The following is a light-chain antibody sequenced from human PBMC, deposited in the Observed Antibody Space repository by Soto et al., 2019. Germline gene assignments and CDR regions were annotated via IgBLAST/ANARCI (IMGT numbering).Light chain of an antibody. CDR3: QQYESTPPT. Sequence: DIVMTQSPDSLAVSLGERATINCKSSQSVLYSSNNKHYLAWYQQRPGQPPKLLIYWASTRESGVPYRFSGSVSGTESTLTITSLQAEDVAVYYCQQYESTPPTFGQGTNLEIK. CDR2: WAS. V-gene: IGKV4-1*01. J-gene: IGKJ2*01. CDR1: QSVLYSSNNKHY.